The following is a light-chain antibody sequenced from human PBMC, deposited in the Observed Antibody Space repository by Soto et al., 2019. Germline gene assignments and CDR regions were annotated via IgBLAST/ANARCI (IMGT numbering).Light chain of an antibody. CDR3: QPNENWPPT. CDR1: PSARIS. J-gene: IGKJ5*01. V-gene: IGKV3-15*01. CDR2: DVS. Sequence: ETVRTQSRATLSVSSGERATLSCRASPSARISLARYQQKPGQAPRPPIYDVSTRATRGPARFSGSGSGTECTLSISSPQSEDVAVYCCQPNENWPPTSGQGARLDI.